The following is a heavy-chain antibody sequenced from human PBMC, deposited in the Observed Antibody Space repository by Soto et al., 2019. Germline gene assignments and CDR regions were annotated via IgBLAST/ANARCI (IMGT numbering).Heavy chain of an antibody. CDR1: GFTFSSYA. D-gene: IGHD2-2*01. J-gene: IGHJ4*02. CDR3: GRCTSTSCHLGSDY. CDR2: ISHDGINK. Sequence: QVLLVDSGGGVVQPGRSLRLSCAASGFTFSSYAMNWVRQAPGKGLEWVALISHDGINKYYADSVRGRFTISRDSSTNTLYLQMNSLRAADTAVYYCGRCTSTSCHLGSDYWGQGTLVTGS. V-gene: IGHV3-30-3*01.